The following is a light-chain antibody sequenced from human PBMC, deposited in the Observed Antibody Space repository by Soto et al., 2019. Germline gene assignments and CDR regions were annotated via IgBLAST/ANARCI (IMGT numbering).Light chain of an antibody. Sequence: EIVMTQSPATLSVSPGXRATLSCRASQSVSSNLAWYQQKPGQAPRLLIYGASTRATGIPARFSGSGSGTEFTLTISSLQSEDFAVYYCQQHNNWPITFGGGTKVDIK. CDR1: QSVSSN. J-gene: IGKJ4*01. V-gene: IGKV3-15*01. CDR3: QQHNNWPIT. CDR2: GAS.